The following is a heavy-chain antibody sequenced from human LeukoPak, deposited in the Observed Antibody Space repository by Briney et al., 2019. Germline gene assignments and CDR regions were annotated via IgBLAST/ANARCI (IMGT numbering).Heavy chain of an antibody. J-gene: IGHJ3*02. CDR2: IIPIFGTA. Sequence: SVKVSSKASGGTFSSYAISWVRQAPGQGLEWMGGIIPIFGTANYAQRFQGRVTITADKSTSTAYMELSSLRSEDTAVYYCARLNGGSGAFDIWGQGTMVTVSS. V-gene: IGHV1-69*06. D-gene: IGHD3-10*01. CDR1: GGTFSSYA. CDR3: ARLNGGSGAFDI.